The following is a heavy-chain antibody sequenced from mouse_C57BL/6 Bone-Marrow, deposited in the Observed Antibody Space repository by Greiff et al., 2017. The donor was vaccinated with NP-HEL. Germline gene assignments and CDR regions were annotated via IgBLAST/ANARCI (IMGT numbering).Heavy chain of an antibody. V-gene: IGHV5-17*01. D-gene: IGHD1-1*01. CDR3: ARCITTVVDWYFDV. CDR2: ISSGRSTL. Sequence: EVTLVESGGGLVKPGGSLTLSCAASGFTFSDSGMHWVRQAPEKGLEWVAYISSGRSTLYYADTVKGRFTISRDNAKNTLFRQMTSLRSEDTAMYYCARCITTVVDWYFDVWGTGTTVTVSS. J-gene: IGHJ1*03. CDR1: GFTFSDSG.